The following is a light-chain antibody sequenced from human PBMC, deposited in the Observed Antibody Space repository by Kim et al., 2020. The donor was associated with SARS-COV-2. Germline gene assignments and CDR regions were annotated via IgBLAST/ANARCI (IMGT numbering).Light chain of an antibody. CDR2: GAS. CDR1: QSVNRNF. CDR3: QLDGGSSWT. Sequence: SPGARATLTSRASQSVNRNFLVWYQQKPGQAPSLLIYGASTRATGIPDRFSGSGSGTDFTLTLSRLEPEDFAVYYCQLDGGSSWTFGQGTKVDIK. V-gene: IGKV3-20*01. J-gene: IGKJ1*01.